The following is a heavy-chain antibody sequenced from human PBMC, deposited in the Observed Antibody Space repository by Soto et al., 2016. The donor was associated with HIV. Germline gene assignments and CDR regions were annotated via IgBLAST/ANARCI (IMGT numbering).Heavy chain of an antibody. D-gene: IGHD5-12*01. J-gene: IGHJ4*02. CDR2: IIPIFGTA. Sequence: QVRLVQSGAEMKKSGSSVKVSCQVSGGTFSNYGISWVRQAPGQGLEWMGGIIPIFGTAYYAQKFQGRVTITADESTTTAYMDLSSLRSEDTAVYYCARVIVADGGYFDYWGQGTQVTVSS. CDR1: GGTFSNYG. V-gene: IGHV1-69*12. CDR3: ARVIVADGGYFDY.